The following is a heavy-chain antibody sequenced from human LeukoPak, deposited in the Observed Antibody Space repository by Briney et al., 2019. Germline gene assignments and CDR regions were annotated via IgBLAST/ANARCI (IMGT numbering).Heavy chain of an antibody. CDR3: ARARDGNGKPCYNLHSN. CDR1: EFTLSYYW. Sequence: PGGSLRLSCVASEFTLSYYWMSWVRQAPGKGLEWVANINEDGSQRTYMDSVKGRFTVSRDNARNSLFLQLNSLRAEDTAVYYCARARDGNGKPCYNLHSNWAQGPLVTAPS. J-gene: IGHJ4*02. V-gene: IGHV3-7*01. CDR2: INEDGSQR. D-gene: IGHD2-2*02.